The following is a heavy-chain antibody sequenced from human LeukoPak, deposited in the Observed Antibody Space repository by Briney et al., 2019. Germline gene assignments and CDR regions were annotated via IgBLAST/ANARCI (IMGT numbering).Heavy chain of an antibody. D-gene: IGHD2-2*01. CDR2: IRYDGGNE. CDR1: GFTFSSYG. J-gene: IGHJ3*02. V-gene: IGHV3-30*02. Sequence: GGSLRLSCAASGFTFSSYGMHWVRQAPGKGLAWVAFIRYDGGNEFYADSVKGRFTISRDNSKNTLFLQMNSLRAEDTAMYYCARSYCSSTSCYLEAFDIWGQGTMVTVSS. CDR3: ARSYCSSTSCYLEAFDI.